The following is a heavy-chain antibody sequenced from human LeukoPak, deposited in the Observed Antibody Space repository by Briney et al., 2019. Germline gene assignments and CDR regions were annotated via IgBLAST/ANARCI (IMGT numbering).Heavy chain of an antibody. CDR2: IKPDGSEK. V-gene: IGHV3-7*02. D-gene: IGHD2-15*01. J-gene: IGHJ4*02. Sequence: GGSLRLSCAASGFIFSRYWMTWVRQAPGKGLEWVANIKPDGSEKKYVDSVKGRFTISRDNSKNTLYLQMNSLRAEDTAVYYCAKIHATDDYWGQGTLVTVSS. CDR3: AKIHATDDY. CDR1: GFIFSRYW.